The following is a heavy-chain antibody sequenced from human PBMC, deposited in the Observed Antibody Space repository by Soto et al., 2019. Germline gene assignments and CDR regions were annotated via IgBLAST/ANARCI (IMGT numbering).Heavy chain of an antibody. J-gene: IGHJ4*02. V-gene: IGHV3-33*01. Sequence: QVQLVESGGGVVQPGRSLRLSCAASGFTFSSYGMHWVRQAPGKGLEWVAVIWYDGSNKYYADSVKGRFTISRDNYKNTLYLQMNGLRAEDTAVYYCARDLGIAAAGTIFVWGQGTLVTVSS. CDR1: GFTFSSYG. CDR2: IWYDGSNK. CDR3: ARDLGIAAAGTIFV. D-gene: IGHD6-13*01.